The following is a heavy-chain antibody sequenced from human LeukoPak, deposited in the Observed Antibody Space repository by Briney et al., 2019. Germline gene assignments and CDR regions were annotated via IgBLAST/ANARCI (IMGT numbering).Heavy chain of an antibody. V-gene: IGHV3-7*01. J-gene: IGHJ3*02. CDR2: IKQDGSEK. Sequence: GGSLRLSCAASGFTFSSYWMSWVRQAPGKGLEWVANIKQDGSEKYYVDPVKGRFTISRDNAKNSLYLQMNSLRAEDTAVYYCARERIVGATPAFDIWGQGTMVTVSS. D-gene: IGHD1-26*01. CDR3: ARERIVGATPAFDI. CDR1: GFTFSSYW.